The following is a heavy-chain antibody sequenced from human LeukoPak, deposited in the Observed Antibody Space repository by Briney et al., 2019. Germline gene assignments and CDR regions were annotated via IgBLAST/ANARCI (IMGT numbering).Heavy chain of an antibody. V-gene: IGHV3-33*01. Sequence: PGGSLRLSCKTSGFIFSNYAMHWVRQAPGKGLDWVAMIWHDGGTKFYADSVKGRFTISRDNSKDTLYLQMDSLRAEDTAVFYCARELLGEGPDAFDVWGQGTIVTVSS. J-gene: IGHJ3*01. CDR1: GFIFSNYA. CDR3: ARELLGEGPDAFDV. D-gene: IGHD3-16*01. CDR2: IWHDGGTK.